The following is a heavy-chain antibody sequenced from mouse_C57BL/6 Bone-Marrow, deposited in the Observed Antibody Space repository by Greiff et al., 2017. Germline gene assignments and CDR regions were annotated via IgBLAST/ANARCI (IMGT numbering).Heavy chain of an antibody. CDR1: GFTFSSYA. J-gene: IGHJ2*01. Sequence: EVKLVESGGGLVKPGGSLKLSCAASGFTFSSYAMSWFRQTPEKRLEWVATISDGGSYTYYPDNVKGRFTISRDNAKNNLYLQMSHLQSEDTAMYYCAREYYGSSWVDDWGQGTTLTVSS. CDR2: ISDGGSYT. D-gene: IGHD1-1*01. V-gene: IGHV5-4*01. CDR3: AREYYGSSWVDD.